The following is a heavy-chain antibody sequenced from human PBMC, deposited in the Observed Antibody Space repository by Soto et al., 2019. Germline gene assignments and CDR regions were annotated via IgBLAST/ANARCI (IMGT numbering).Heavy chain of an antibody. V-gene: IGHV1-8*01. CDR1: RYTFFTYD. J-gene: IGHJ3*01. CDR3: VVATADAFDF. CDR2: MNPTSGNT. Sequence: QVQLAQSGAEVKKPGASVKVSCKASRYTFFTYDINWLRQATGQGLQWMGWMNPTSGNTGYPQNFQGRVTMTRDTSTPTAYMELSSLRSEDTAMYYCVVATADAFDFWGQGTMVTVSS. D-gene: IGHD5-12*01.